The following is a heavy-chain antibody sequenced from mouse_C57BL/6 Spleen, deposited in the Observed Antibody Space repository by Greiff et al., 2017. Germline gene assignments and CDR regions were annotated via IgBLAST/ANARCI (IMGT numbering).Heavy chain of an antibody. D-gene: IGHD2-4*01. CDR1: GFTFSDYY. CDR2: INYDGSST. J-gene: IGHJ3*01. CDR3: ARDDDYDGFAY. V-gene: IGHV5-16*01. Sequence: EVKLVESEGGLVQPGSSMKLSCTASGFTFSDYYMAWVRQVPEKGLEWVANINYDGSSTYYLDSLKSRFIISRDNEKNILYLQMSSLKSEDTATYYCARDDDYDGFAYWGQGTLVTVSA.